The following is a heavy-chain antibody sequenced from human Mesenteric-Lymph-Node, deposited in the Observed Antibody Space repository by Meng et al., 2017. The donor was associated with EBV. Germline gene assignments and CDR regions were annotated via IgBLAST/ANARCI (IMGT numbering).Heavy chain of an antibody. V-gene: IGHV4-34*01. CDR1: GGAVSGIH. J-gene: IGHJ4*02. CDR2: INHIGST. Sequence: QLEFAVSGPGMLKASETLSIHCAVCGGAVSGIHWGCVRKPPGKGLEWLGEINHIGSTSYNPFLKSRVTMSIDTSKKQFSLKLSSVTDEDTAVYYCGRGGGNYYIDYWGQGILVTVSS. CDR3: GRGGGNYYIDY. D-gene: IGHD1-26*01.